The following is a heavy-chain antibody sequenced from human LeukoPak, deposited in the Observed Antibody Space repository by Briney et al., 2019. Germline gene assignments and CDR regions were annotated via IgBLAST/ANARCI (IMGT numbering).Heavy chain of an antibody. V-gene: IGHV4-38-2*02. CDR2: IYHSGST. J-gene: IGHJ5*02. CDR1: GYSISSGYY. Sequence: PSETLSLTCTVSGYSISSGYYWGWIRQPPGKGLGWIGSIYHSGSTYYNPSLKSRVTISVDTSKNQFSLKLSSVTAADTAVYYCARDSGTTGEVKFDPWGQGTLVTVSS. D-gene: IGHD3-10*01. CDR3: ARDSGTTGEVKFDP.